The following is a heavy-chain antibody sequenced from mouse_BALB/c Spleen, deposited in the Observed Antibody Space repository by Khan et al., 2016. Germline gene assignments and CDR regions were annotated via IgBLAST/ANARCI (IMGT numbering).Heavy chain of an antibody. D-gene: IGHD1-1*02. CDR2: IGSKSNYYAT. J-gene: IGHJ4*01. V-gene: IGHV10-1*02. CDR3: VSYGGGAMDY. Sequence: EVQLVESGGGLVQPKGSLKLSCAASGFTFKTYAMNWVRQAPGKGLEWVARIGSKSNYYATYYADSVKDRFTISRDDSQSMLYLHMINLKNEATAMYSCVSYGGGAMDYWGQGTSVTVSS. CDR1: GFTFKTYA.